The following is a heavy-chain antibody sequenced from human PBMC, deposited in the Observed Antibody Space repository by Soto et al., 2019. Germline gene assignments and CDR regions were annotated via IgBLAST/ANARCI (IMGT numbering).Heavy chain of an antibody. Sequence: QVQLVQSGAEVREPGASVKVSCKASGYTFTNYGVSWVRQAPGQGLEWMGWIGGYKGNTNYAQKPQGRITLTTDTSTSTAYMELRSLRSDDTAVYYCAPHTLDTGMPSGYWGQGTLVTVSS. V-gene: IGHV1-18*01. D-gene: IGHD5-18*01. J-gene: IGHJ4*02. CDR2: IGGYKGNT. CDR1: GYTFTNYG. CDR3: APHTLDTGMPSGY.